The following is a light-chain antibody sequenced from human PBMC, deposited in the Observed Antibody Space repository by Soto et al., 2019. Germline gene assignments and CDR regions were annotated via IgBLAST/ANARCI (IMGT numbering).Light chain of an antibody. CDR2: DST. V-gene: IGLV7-46*01. CDR1: IGAVTTSHY. CDR3: SLSYNAAWV. J-gene: IGLJ3*02. Sequence: QAVVTQESSLTVSPGGTVTLTCGSRIGAVTTSHYSYWVQQKPGQAPKTLIYDSTKRHSWTPARFSGSLLGDKAALTLSGAQPEDEADYYRSLSYNAAWVFGGGTKLTVL.